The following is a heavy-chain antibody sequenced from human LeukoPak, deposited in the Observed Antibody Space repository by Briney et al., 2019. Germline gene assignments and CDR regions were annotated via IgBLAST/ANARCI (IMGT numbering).Heavy chain of an antibody. V-gene: IGHV3-23*01. CDR3: AKDRYYYDSSGYPRLFDY. J-gene: IGHJ4*02. CDR1: GFTVSSYA. D-gene: IGHD3-22*01. CDR2: ISGSGGST. Sequence: GGSLRLSCAASGFTVSSYAMSWVRQAPGKGLEWVSAISGSGGSTYYADSVKGRFTISRDNSKNTLYLQMNSLRAEDTAVYYCAKDRYYYDSSGYPRLFDYWGQGTLVTVSS.